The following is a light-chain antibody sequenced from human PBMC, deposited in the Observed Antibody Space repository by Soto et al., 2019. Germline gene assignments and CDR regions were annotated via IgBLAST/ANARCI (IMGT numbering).Light chain of an antibody. CDR3: QVWDSRVV. Sequence: SSELTQPPSVSVAPGKTARITCGGNNIGSKSVHWYQQKPGQAPVLVIYYDSDRPSGIPERFSGSNSGNTATLTISRVEAGDEADYYCQVWDSRVVFGGGTKLTVL. CDR2: YDS. V-gene: IGLV3-21*04. J-gene: IGLJ2*01. CDR1: NIGSKS.